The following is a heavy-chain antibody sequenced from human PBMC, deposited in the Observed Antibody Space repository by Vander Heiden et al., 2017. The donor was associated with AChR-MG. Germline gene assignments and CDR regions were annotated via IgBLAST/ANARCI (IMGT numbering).Heavy chain of an antibody. CDR1: GFTFSSYW. V-gene: IGHV3-7*01. J-gene: IGHJ5*02. CDR3: ARDLPWFDP. CDR2: IKQDGSEK. Sequence: EVQLVESGGGLVQPGGSRSLSCPASGFTFSSYWMRLVRQAPGKGLEWVANIKQDGSEKYYVDSVKGRFTISRDNAKNSLYLQMNSLRAEDTAVYYCARDLPWFDPWGQGTLVTVSS.